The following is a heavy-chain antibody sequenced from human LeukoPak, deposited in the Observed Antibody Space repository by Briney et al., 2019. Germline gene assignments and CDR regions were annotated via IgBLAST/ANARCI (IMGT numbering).Heavy chain of an antibody. J-gene: IGHJ3*02. CDR3: ARLRVRGVIGAFDI. CDR2: IDPGDSYN. V-gene: IGHV5-10-1*01. CDR1: GYSFTTYW. D-gene: IGHD3-10*01. Sequence: GESLKISCKTSGYSFTTYWIGWVRQMPGKGLEWMGRIDPGDSYNNYRPSFQGHVTISADKSISTAYLQWSSLKASDTAMYYCARLRVRGVIGAFDIWGQGTMVTVSS.